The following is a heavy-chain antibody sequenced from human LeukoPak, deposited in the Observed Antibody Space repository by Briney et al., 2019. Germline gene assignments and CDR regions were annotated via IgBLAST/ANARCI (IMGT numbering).Heavy chain of an antibody. CDR2: IYYSGST. CDR3: ARDLTTWGFDY. J-gene: IGHJ4*02. CDR1: GGSISSGGYY. Sequence: SQTLSLTCTVSGGSISSGGYYWSWIRQHPGKGLEWIGYIYYSGSTNYNPSLKSRVTMSVDTSKNQFSLKLSSVTAADTAVYYCARDLTTWGFDYWGQGTLVTVSS. V-gene: IGHV4-31*03. D-gene: IGHD4-11*01.